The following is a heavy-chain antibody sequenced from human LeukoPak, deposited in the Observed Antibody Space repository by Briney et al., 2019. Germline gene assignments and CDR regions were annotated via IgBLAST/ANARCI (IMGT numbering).Heavy chain of an antibody. V-gene: IGHV3-33*03. J-gene: IGHJ4*02. D-gene: IGHD3/OR15-3a*01. CDR3: AKDSILGDGFWDFDY. CDR1: ELTLNTYA. Sequence: GGSLRLSCAASELTLNTYAMHWVRQAPGKGLEWVAIVWSGGSRNTYADSVKGRFTISRDKSKNTLYLQMNSLRAEDTAVYYCAKDSILGDGFWDFDYWGQGTLVTVSS. CDR2: VWSGGSRN.